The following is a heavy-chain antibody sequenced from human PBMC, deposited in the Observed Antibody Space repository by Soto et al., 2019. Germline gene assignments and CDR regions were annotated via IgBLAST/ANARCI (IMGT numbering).Heavy chain of an antibody. J-gene: IGHJ3*02. CDR1: GFTVSNNY. D-gene: IGHD1-26*01. CDR2: IYSGGST. Sequence: GGSRRLSCAASGFTVSNNYMTWVRQAPGKGLEWVSVIYSGGSTYYADSVKGRFTISRHDSNNTLFLQMSSLRAADTAVYYCARDGTQRGSFDIWGQGTMVTVSS. V-gene: IGHV3-53*04. CDR3: ARDGTQRGSFDI.